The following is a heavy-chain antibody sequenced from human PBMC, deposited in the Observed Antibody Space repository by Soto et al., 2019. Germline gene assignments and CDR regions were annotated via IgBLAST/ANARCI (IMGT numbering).Heavy chain of an antibody. CDR2: VKNNGGAT. CDR3: AADLGPAYDSNNWFDP. D-gene: IGHD2-21*01. J-gene: IGHJ5*02. CDR1: GFIFSHAW. Sequence: EVQLVESGGDLVKPGGSLRLSCAASGFIFSHAWFHWVRQPPGKGLALVGRVKNNGGATDYAASVKGRFTISRDDSKDTVYLQMSSLRTEDTAIYYCAADLGPAYDSNNWFDPWGQGTLVTVSS. V-gene: IGHV3-15*07.